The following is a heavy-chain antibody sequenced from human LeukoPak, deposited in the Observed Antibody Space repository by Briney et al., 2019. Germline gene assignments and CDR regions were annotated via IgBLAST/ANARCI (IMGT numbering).Heavy chain of an antibody. CDR1: GYTFSDYD. CDR2: INPNSGNA. Sequence: ASVKVSCKASGYTFSDYDINWARQATGQGLEWMGWINPNSGNAGYAQKFQGRVTMTRNTSISTAYMELSSLRSEDTAVYYCARALAWGGSSYSYYYMDVWDKGTTVTVSS. D-gene: IGHD1-26*01. V-gene: IGHV1-8*01. J-gene: IGHJ6*03. CDR3: ARALAWGGSSYSYYYMDV.